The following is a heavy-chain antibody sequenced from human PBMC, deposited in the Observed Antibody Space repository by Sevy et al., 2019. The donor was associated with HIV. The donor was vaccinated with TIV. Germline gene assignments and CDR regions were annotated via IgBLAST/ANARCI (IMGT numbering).Heavy chain of an antibody. D-gene: IGHD3-10*01. Sequence: GGSLRLSCTASGFTFNNYAMTWVRQAPGKGLEWVSSIRDRNNVTIYAESVRGRFTLSRDISKNTLYLQMNSLRVEDTAVYYCARHTGEPYYIEIWGQGTLVTVSS. J-gene: IGHJ4*02. CDR3: ARHTGEPYYIEI. V-gene: IGHV3-23*01. CDR2: IRDRNNVT. CDR1: GFTFNNYA.